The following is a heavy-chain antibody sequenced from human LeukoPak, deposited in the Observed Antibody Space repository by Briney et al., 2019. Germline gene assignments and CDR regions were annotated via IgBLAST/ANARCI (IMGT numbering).Heavy chain of an antibody. J-gene: IGHJ4*02. D-gene: IGHD1-26*01. CDR2: VSYGGNFK. CDR1: GFTFSSYG. CDR3: VKVEGNSGSYYPLDY. V-gene: IGHV3-30*18. Sequence: PGRSLRLSCAASGFTFSSYGMHWVRQAPGKGLEWVAVVSYGGNFKYYADSVKGRFTISRDNSKNTVYLQMNSLRAEDTAVYCCVKVEGNSGSYYPLDYWGQGTLVTVSS.